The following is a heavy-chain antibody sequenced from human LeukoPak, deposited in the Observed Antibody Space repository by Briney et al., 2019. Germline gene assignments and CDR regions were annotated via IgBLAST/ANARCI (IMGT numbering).Heavy chain of an antibody. CDR2: ISTYNGNT. CDR1: GYTFTNYG. J-gene: IGHJ6*02. CDR3: ARGGGGGTYYYFGMDV. D-gene: IGHD2-21*01. V-gene: IGHV1-18*01. Sequence: ASVKVSCKASGYTFTNYGISWVRQAPGQGLEWMGWISTYNGNTNYAQNLQGRVTMTSDTSTCTAYMELRSLRSDDTAVYYCARGGGGGTYYYFGMDVWGQGTTVTVSS.